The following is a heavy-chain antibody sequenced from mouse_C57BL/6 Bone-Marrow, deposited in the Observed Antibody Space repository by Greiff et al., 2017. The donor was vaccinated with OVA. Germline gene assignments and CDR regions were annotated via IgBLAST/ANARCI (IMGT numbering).Heavy chain of an antibody. CDR1: GFTFSSYG. J-gene: IGHJ1*03. CDR2: ISSGGSYT. D-gene: IGHD1-1*01. CDR3: ARHRYYDRGRYWCFDV. Sequence: EVMLVESGGDLVKPGGSLKLSCAASGFTFSSYGMSWVRQTPDKRLEWVATISSGGSYTYYPDSVKGRFTISRDNAKNTLYLQMSSLKSEDTAVYYWARHRYYDRGRYWCFDVWGTGTTVTVSS. V-gene: IGHV5-6*01.